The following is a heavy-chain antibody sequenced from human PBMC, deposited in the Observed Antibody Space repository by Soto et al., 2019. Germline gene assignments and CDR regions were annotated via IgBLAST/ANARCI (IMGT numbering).Heavy chain of an antibody. J-gene: IGHJ4*02. CDR1: GFSLRSIGSV. Sequence: SGPTLVQTTHTLTLTCTLSGFSLRSIGSVVGSIGHHPGKALEWLALLYWNDDRRYSPSLKSRLTITKDTSKNQVVLTMTNMDPADTATYYCAHSASVPCCYYFDSWGQGTLVTVSS. CDR3: AHSASVPCCYYFDS. V-gene: IGHV2-5*01. CDR2: LYWNDDR. D-gene: IGHD1-26*01.